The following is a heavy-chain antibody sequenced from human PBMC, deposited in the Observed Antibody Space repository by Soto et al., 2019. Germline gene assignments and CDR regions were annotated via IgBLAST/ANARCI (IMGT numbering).Heavy chain of an antibody. CDR2: IYYSGNT. CDR1: GFTFSSYA. V-gene: IGHV4-59*04. J-gene: IGHJ4*02. D-gene: IGHD6-13*01. CDR3: ASIAAPGTTHFDF. Sequence: PGGSLRLSCAASGFTFSSYAMSWVRQAPGKGLEWIGNIYYSGNTFYNPSLKSRVTISVDTSKNQFYLHLSSVTAADTAIFYCASIAAPGTTHFDFWGQGTLVTVSS.